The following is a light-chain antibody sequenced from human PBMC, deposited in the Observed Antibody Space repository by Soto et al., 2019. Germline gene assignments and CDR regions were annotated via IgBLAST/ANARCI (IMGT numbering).Light chain of an antibody. CDR3: QQSGDTPPWT. V-gene: IGKV1-39*01. CDR1: QSIRKY. J-gene: IGKJ1*01. CDR2: AAS. Sequence: DIQMTQSPSSLSASVGDRVIITCRASQSIRKYLNWYQHKPGKVPTLLIYAASSLQSGVPSRFSGSGSGTEFTLTITSPQPEDFATYYCQQSGDTPPWTFGQGTKVDIK.